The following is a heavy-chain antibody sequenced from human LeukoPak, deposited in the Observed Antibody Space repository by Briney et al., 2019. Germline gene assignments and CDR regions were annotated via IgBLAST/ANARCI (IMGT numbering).Heavy chain of an antibody. CDR1: GFTVSSNY. CDR2: IYSGGST. J-gene: IGHJ3*02. D-gene: IGHD3-22*01. V-gene: IGHV3-53*01. CDR3: ARGRAEDYYDSSDDAFDI. Sequence: GGSLRLSCAASGFTVSSNYMSWVRQAPGKGLEWVSVIYSGGSTYYADSVKGRFTISRDNSKNTLYLQMNSLRAEDTAVYYCARGRAEDYYDSSDDAFDIWGQGTMVTVSS.